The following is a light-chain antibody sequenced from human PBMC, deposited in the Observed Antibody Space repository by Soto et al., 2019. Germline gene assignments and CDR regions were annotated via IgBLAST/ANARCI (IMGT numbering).Light chain of an antibody. Sequence: DIQMTQSPSSVSASVGDRVTLTCRASQGISTWLAWYQQKPGKVPKLLIYGASRLQTGVPSRFSGSGSGTDFTLTISSQQPEDFATYYCQQASSLPHTFGQGTRVEIK. CDR1: QGISTW. CDR2: GAS. J-gene: IGKJ2*01. CDR3: QQASSLPHT. V-gene: IGKV1-12*01.